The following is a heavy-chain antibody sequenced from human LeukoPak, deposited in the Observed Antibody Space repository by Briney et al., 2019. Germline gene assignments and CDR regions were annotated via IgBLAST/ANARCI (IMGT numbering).Heavy chain of an antibody. CDR1: GFTFSSYG. Sequence: GRSLRLSCAASGFTFSSYGMHWVRQAPGKGLEWVAVIWYDGSNKYYADSVKGRFTISRDDAKRSIYLQLNSLRAGDTAVYYCARGLPVPDLPDWASDYWGQGTLVTVSS. D-gene: IGHD6-19*01. J-gene: IGHJ4*02. CDR2: IWYDGSNK. V-gene: IGHV3-33*01. CDR3: ARGLPVPDLPDWASDY.